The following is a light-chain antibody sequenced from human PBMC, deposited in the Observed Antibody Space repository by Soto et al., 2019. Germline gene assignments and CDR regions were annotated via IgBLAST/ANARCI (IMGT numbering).Light chain of an antibody. CDR2: DAS. V-gene: IGKV3-11*01. J-gene: IGKJ5*01. CDR3: QQRSNWPFG. CDR1: QSVSSY. Sequence: EIVLTQSPATLSFSPGERATLSCRASQSVSSYLAWYQQKPGQAPRLLIYDASNRATGIPARFSGSGSGTDFTLTISSLEREDFAVYYCQQRSNWPFGFGQGTRLEIK.